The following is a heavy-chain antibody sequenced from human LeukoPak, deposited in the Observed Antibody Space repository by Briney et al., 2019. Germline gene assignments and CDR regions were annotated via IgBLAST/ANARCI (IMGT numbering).Heavy chain of an antibody. Sequence: SETLSLTCAVYGGSFSGYYWSWIRQPPGMGLEWIGEINHSGSTSYNPSLKSRVTISVDTSKNQFPLKLSSVTAADTAVYYCARSGRGSFDYWGQGTLVTVSS. CDR2: INHSGST. CDR1: GGSFSGYY. CDR3: ARSGRGSFDY. V-gene: IGHV4-34*01. J-gene: IGHJ4*02. D-gene: IGHD3-10*01.